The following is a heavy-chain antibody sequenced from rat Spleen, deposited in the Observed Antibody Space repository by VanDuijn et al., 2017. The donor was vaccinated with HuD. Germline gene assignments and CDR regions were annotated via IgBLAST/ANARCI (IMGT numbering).Heavy chain of an antibody. J-gene: IGHJ4*01. CDR2: ISYDGSST. CDR3: ARHRAGYGVMDA. Sequence: EVQMVETGGDLVQPGRSLKLSCVASGFTFSGYWMYWLRQAPTKGLEWVATISYDGSSTYYRDSVKGRFTISRDNAKSTLYLQMDSLRSEDTATYYCARHRAGYGVMDAWGQGASVTVSS. CDR1: GFTFSGYW. V-gene: IGHV5-7*01. D-gene: IGHD4-3*01.